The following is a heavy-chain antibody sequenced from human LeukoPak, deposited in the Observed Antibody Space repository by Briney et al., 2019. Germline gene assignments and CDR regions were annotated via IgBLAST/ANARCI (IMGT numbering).Heavy chain of an antibody. V-gene: IGHV3-30*18. J-gene: IGHJ4*02. CDR2: IAHDGSNE. D-gene: IGHD6-13*01. CDR1: GFTFSSYG. Sequence: GGSLRLSCAASGFTFSSYGMHWVRQAPGKGLEWVAVIAHDGSNEYYSDSVKGRFTISRDNSKNTLYLQMSSLRGDDTSVYYCAKSRPGSSWYASDYWGQGTLVTVSS. CDR3: AKSRPGSSWYASDY.